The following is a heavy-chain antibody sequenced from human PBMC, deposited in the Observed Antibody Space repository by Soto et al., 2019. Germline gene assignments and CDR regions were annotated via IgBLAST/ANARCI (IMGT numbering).Heavy chain of an antibody. J-gene: IGHJ4*02. CDR2: IYYSGST. Sequence: PSETLSLTCTVSGGSVSSGSYYWSWIRQPPGKGLEWIGYIYYSGSTNYNPSLKSRVTISVDTSKNQFSLKLSSVTAADTAVYYCATSYGDPPFFDYWGQGTLVTVSS. CDR1: GGSVSSGSYY. CDR3: ATSYGDPPFFDY. V-gene: IGHV4-61*01. D-gene: IGHD4-17*01.